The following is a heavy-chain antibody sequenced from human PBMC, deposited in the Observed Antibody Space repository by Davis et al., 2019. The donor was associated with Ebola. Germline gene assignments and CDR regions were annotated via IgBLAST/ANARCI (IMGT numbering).Heavy chain of an antibody. CDR1: GYKLTGYA. Sequence: ASVKVSCKASGYKLTGYAMNWVRQAPGQGLEWMGWINTNTGNPTYAQGFTGRFVFSLDTSVSTTYLQISSLKAEDTAIYYCARDRGNFDYWGQGTLVTVSS. CDR3: ARDRGNFDY. D-gene: IGHD3-10*01. J-gene: IGHJ4*02. V-gene: IGHV7-4-1*02. CDR2: INTNTGNP.